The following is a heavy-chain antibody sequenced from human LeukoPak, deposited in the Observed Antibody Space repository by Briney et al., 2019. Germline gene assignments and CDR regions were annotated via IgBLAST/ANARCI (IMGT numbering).Heavy chain of an antibody. V-gene: IGHV4-61*02. CDR3: ARDREGSGSYYLDY. J-gene: IGHJ4*02. Sequence: SETLSLTCTVSGGSISSGSYYWSWIRQPAGTGREWIGRIYTRGSTNYNPSLKSRVTISVDTSKNQFSLKLSSVTAADTAVYYCARDREGSGSYYLDYWGQGTLVTVSS. CDR1: GGSISSGSYY. CDR2: IYTRGST. D-gene: IGHD3-10*01.